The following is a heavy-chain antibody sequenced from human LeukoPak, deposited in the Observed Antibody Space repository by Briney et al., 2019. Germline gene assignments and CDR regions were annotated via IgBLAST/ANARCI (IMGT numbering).Heavy chain of an antibody. CDR3: ARTPVVPAAGYYYYYYMDV. CDR2: IIPIFGTA. Sequence: SVKVSCKASGGTLSSYAISWVRQAPGQGLEWMGGIIPIFGTANYAQKFQGRVTITTDESTSTAYMELSSLRSEDTAVYYCARTPVVPAAGYYYYYYMDVWGKGTTVTVSS. V-gene: IGHV1-69*05. J-gene: IGHJ6*03. D-gene: IGHD2-2*01. CDR1: GGTLSSYA.